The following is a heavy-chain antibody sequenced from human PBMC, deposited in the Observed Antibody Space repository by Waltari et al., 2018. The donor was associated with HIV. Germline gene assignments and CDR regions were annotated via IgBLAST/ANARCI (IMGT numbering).Heavy chain of an antibody. CDR1: GYPFINYH. J-gene: IGHJ4*02. CDR2: ITRYTANT. V-gene: IGHV1-18*01. CDR3: TRGNIWGSYRYFDY. D-gene: IGHD3-16*02. Sequence: QIRLFQSDNVVRKPGASVTISCTTSGYPFINYHVTWVRQSLGQRLDWMGGITRYTANTNYTRESQGRVTLTTDAAAATAYLELRDLRPDDTAMYFCTRGNIWGSYRYFDYWGPGTLVTVS.